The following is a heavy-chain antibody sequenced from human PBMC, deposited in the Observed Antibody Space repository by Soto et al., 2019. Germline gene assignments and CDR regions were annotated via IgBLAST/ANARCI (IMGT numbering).Heavy chain of an antibody. D-gene: IGHD2-8*01. V-gene: IGHV3-23*01. CDR3: ARQYCTNGVCYGITTDY. Sequence: GGSLRLSCAASGFTFSSYAMSWVRQAPGKGLEWVSAISGSGGSTYYADSVKGRFTISRDNSKNTLYLQMNSLRAEDTAVYYCARQYCTNGVCYGITTDYWGQGTLVTVSS. CDR2: ISGSGGST. J-gene: IGHJ4*02. CDR1: GFTFSSYA.